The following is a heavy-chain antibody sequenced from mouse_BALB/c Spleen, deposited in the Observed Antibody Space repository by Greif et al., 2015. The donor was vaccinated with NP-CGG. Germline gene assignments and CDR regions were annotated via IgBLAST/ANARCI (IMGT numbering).Heavy chain of an antibody. CDR1: GYTFTSYT. CDR2: INPSSGYT. CDR3: ARGTGTFAY. V-gene: IGHV1-4*02. Sequence: LVESAAEQARPGASVKMSCKASGYTFTSYTMHWVKQRPGQGLEWIGYINPSSGYTEYNQKFKDKTTLTADKSSSTAYMQLSSLTSEDSAVYYCARGTGTFAYWGQGTLVTVSA. D-gene: IGHD4-1*01. J-gene: IGHJ3*01.